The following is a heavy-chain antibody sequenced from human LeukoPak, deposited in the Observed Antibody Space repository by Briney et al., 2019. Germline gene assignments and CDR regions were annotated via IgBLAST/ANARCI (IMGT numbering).Heavy chain of an antibody. Sequence: ASVKVSCKASGYTFTSYGISWVRQAPGQGLEWMGIINPSGGSTSYAQKFQGRVTMTRDMSTSTVYMELSSLRSEDTAVYYCASGPGDGYFDYWGQGTLVTVSS. CDR3: ASGPGDGYFDY. CDR2: INPSGGST. J-gene: IGHJ4*02. CDR1: GYTFTSYG. D-gene: IGHD5-24*01. V-gene: IGHV1-46*01.